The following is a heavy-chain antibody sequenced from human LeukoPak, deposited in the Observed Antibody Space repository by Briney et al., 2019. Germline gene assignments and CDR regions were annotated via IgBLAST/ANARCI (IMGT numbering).Heavy chain of an antibody. J-gene: IGHJ4*02. Sequence: APVKVSCKASGYTFTGYYMHWVRQAPGQGLEWMGWINPNSGGTNYAQKFQGRVTMTRDTSISTAYMELSRLRSDDTAVYYCARDSWDYGDYAIDYWGQGTLVTVSS. CDR2: INPNSGGT. V-gene: IGHV1-2*02. CDR3: ARDSWDYGDYAIDY. CDR1: GYTFTGYY. D-gene: IGHD4-17*01.